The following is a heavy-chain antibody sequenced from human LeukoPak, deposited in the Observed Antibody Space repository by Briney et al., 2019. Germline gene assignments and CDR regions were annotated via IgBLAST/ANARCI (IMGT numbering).Heavy chain of an antibody. Sequence: GGSLRLSCAASGFTFSSYEMNWVRQAPGKGLEWVSYISSGGSTVHYADSVKGRFTISRANAKKSLYLQMNSLRAEDTAVYYCARVIIVGATGIWGQGTMVTVSS. CDR3: ARVIIVGATGI. V-gene: IGHV3-48*03. D-gene: IGHD1-26*01. CDR1: GFTFSSYE. J-gene: IGHJ3*02. CDR2: ISSGGSTV.